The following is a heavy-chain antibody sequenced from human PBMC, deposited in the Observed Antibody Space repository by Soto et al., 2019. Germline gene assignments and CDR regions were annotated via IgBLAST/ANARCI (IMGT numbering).Heavy chain of an antibody. CDR2: ISYDGSNK. D-gene: IGHD6-19*01. V-gene: IGHV3-30-3*01. CDR1: GFTFSSYA. Sequence: QVQLVESGGGVVQPGRSLRLSCAASGFTFSSYAMHWVRQAPGKGLEWVAVISYDGSNKYYADSVKGRFTIPRDNSKNTLYLQMNSLRAEDTAVYYCARGGGNSGWYEPFDYWGQGTLVTVSS. J-gene: IGHJ4*02. CDR3: ARGGGNSGWYEPFDY.